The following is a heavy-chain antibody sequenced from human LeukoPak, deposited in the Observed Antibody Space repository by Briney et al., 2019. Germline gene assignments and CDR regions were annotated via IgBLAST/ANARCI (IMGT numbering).Heavy chain of an antibody. Sequence: GASVKVSCKASGYTFTSYGISWVRQAPGQGLEWMGWISAYNGNTNYAQKLQGRVTMTTDTSTSTAYMELSRLRSDDTAVYYCARKARQSSGYLHWFDPWGQGTLVTVSS. D-gene: IGHD3-22*01. CDR1: GYTFTSYG. V-gene: IGHV1-18*01. CDR3: ARKARQSSGYLHWFDP. J-gene: IGHJ5*02. CDR2: ISAYNGNT.